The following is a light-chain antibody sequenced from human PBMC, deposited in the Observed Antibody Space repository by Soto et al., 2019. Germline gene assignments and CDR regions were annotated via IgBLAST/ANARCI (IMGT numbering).Light chain of an antibody. CDR1: QSVSSY. CDR3: QQFNNWPPLT. CDR2: DAS. V-gene: IGKV3-11*01. Sequence: EVGWTQSPATLSLSPGERATLSCRASQSVSSYLAWYQQKPGQAPRLLIYDASNRATGIPARFSGSGSGTEFTLTIRSLQSEDFAVYYCQQFNNWPPLTVGGGTKVDIK. J-gene: IGKJ4*01.